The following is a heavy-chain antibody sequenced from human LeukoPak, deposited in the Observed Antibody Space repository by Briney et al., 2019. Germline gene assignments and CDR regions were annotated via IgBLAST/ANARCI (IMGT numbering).Heavy chain of an antibody. CDR2: IYYSENM. Sequence: SETLSLTCTVSGGSISNKSDYWGWIRQPPGKGLEWIATIYYSENMYYNPSLKSRVTISVDTSKNQFSLKLSSVTAADTAVYYCARHPSSGTWSPFDYWGQGTLVTVSS. CDR1: GGSISNKSDY. CDR3: ARHPSSGTWSPFDY. V-gene: IGHV4-39*01. D-gene: IGHD6-13*01. J-gene: IGHJ4*02.